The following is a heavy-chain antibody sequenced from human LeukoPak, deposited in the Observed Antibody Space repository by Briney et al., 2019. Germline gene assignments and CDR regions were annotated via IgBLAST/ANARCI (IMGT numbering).Heavy chain of an antibody. CDR2: IRYDGSNK. D-gene: IGHD1-26*01. V-gene: IGHV3-30*02. J-gene: IGHJ4*02. CDR3: AKGPASGSYYFDY. CDR1: GFTFSSYG. Sequence: QTGGSLRLSCAASGFTFSSYGMHWVRQAPGKGLGWVAFIRYDGSNKYYADSVKGRFTISRDNSKNTLYLQMNSLRAEDTAVYYCAKGPASGSYYFDYWGQGTLVTVSS.